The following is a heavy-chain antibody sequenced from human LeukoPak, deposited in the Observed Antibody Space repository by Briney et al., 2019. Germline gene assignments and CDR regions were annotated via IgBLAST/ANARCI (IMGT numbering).Heavy chain of an antibody. J-gene: IGHJ4*02. D-gene: IGHD5-18*01. Sequence: GGSLRLSCAASGFTFSSYAMSWVRQAPGKGLEWVSAISGSGGSTYCADSVKGRFTISRYNSKHTLYLRMNSLRAEDTAVYYCAKVGFLSKAMVPDYWGQETRVTVSP. CDR1: GFTFSSYA. V-gene: IGHV3-23*01. CDR2: ISGSGGST. CDR3: AKVGFLSKAMVPDY.